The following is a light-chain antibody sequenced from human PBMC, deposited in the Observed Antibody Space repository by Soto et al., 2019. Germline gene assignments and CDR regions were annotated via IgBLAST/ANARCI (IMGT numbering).Light chain of an antibody. CDR3: CSYAGSSTLLYV. V-gene: IGLV2-23*03. CDR1: SSDVGSYNL. CDR2: EGS. J-gene: IGLJ1*01. Sequence: QSALTQPASVSGSPGQSITISCTGTSSDVGSYNLVSWYQQHPGKAPKLMIYEGSKRPSGVSNRLSGSKSGNTASLTISGLQAEDEADYYCCSYAGSSTLLYVFGTGTKVTVL.